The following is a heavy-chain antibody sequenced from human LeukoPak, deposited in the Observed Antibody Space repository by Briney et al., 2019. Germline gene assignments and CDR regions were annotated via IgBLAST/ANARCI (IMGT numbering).Heavy chain of an antibody. V-gene: IGHV3-30*04. D-gene: IGHD5-12*01. Sequence: PGRSLRLSCAASGFTFSSYAMHWVRQAPGKGLEWVAVISYDGSNKYYADSVKGRFTISRDNSKNTLYLQMNSLRAEDTAVYYCARDPDIVASGDYWGQGTLVTVSS. CDR3: ARDPDIVASGDY. CDR1: GFTFSSYA. J-gene: IGHJ4*02. CDR2: ISYDGSNK.